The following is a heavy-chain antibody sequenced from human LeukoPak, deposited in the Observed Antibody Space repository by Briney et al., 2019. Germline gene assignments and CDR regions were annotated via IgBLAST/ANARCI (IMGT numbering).Heavy chain of an antibody. Sequence: ASVKVSCKASGYTFTSYYVHWVRQAPGKGLEWMGIINPSGGSTSYAEEFQGRLTMTRDTSTSTVHMELSSLRSEDTAVYYCARTNYHDGSGFYDYWGQGTLVTVSS. CDR3: ARTNYHDGSGFYDY. J-gene: IGHJ4*02. CDR1: GYTFTSYY. D-gene: IGHD3-22*01. CDR2: INPSGGST. V-gene: IGHV1-46*01.